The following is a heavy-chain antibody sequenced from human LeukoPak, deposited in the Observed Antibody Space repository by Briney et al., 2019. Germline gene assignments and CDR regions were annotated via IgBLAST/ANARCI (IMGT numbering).Heavy chain of an antibody. CDR2: IYYSGST. CDR3: ARPQTVGAWFDP. CDR1: GGSISSSSYY. Sequence: SETLSLTCTVSGGSISSSSYYWGWIRQPPGKGLEWIGSIYYSGSTYYNPSLKSRVTISVDTSKNQFSLKLSSVTAADTAVYYCARPQTVGAWFDPWGQGTLVTVSS. D-gene: IGHD4/OR15-4a*01. J-gene: IGHJ5*02. V-gene: IGHV4-39*01.